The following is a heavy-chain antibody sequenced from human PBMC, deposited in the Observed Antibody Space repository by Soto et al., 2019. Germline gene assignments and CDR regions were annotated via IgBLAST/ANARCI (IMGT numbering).Heavy chain of an antibody. D-gene: IGHD1-26*01. CDR2: MRSGSDYM. V-gene: IGHV3-21*01. CDR1: GFTFSNYI. J-gene: IGHJ4*02. CDR3: ARGGRYDLESPIDY. Sequence: EVQLVESGGGLVKPGGSLRLSCAASGFTFSNYIMIWVRQAPGMGLEWVSSMRSGSDYMYNADSVKGRFAISRDNAKNSLYLPMNSLRVEDTAVYYWARGGRYDLESPIDYWGQGTLVTVSS.